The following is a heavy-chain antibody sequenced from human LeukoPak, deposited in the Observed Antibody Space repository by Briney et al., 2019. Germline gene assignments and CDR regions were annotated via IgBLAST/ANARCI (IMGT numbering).Heavy chain of an antibody. V-gene: IGHV3-48*03. CDR1: GFTFSDYE. CDR3: ARGALHVFDY. CDR2: ISTSGSTT. Sequence: GGSLRLSCVASGFTFSDYEINWVRLAPGKGLEWVSCISTSGSTTYYADSVKGRFTISRDNAKNSLFLQMNTLTDEDTAVYYCARGALHVFDYWGQGTPVTVSS. J-gene: IGHJ4*02. D-gene: IGHD3-10*02.